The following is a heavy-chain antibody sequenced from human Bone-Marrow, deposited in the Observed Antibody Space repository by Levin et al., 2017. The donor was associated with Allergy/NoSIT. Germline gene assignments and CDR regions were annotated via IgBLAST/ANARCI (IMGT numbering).Heavy chain of an antibody. Sequence: LRLSCSVSGGSITSGDYYWTWIRQPPGKGLEWIGYIYFNGTTYYNPSLKSRVIISRDTSKKQFSLHLNSVTAADTAVYFCAREVNCRGGSCYSYGWFDPWGQGTRVTVSS. CDR3: AREVNCRGGSCYSYGWFDP. D-gene: IGHD2-15*01. CDR2: IYFNGTT. J-gene: IGHJ5*02. V-gene: IGHV4-30-4*01. CDR1: GGSITSGDYY.